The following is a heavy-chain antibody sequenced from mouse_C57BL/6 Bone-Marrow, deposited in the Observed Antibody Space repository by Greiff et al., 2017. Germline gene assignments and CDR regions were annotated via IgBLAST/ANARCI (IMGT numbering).Heavy chain of an antibody. Sequence: EVHLVESGGGLVQPGGSLKLSCAASGFTFSDYGMAWVRQAPRKGPEWVAFICNLAYSIYYADTVTGRFTISRENAKNTRCKEMSRLRSEETDKYYCASPYYSNDAGFADWGKGTLVTVSA. D-gene: IGHD2-5*01. CDR1: GFTFSDYG. V-gene: IGHV5-15*01. CDR3: ASPYYSNDAGFAD. CDR2: ICNLAYSI. J-gene: IGHJ3*01.